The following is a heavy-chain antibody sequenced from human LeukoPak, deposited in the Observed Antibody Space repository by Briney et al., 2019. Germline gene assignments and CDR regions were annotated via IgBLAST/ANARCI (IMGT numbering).Heavy chain of an antibody. CDR2: ISSSSSYI. CDR3: ARDKEYSSGWYSSPVDY. V-gene: IGHV3-21*01. D-gene: IGHD6-19*01. CDR1: GFTFSSYS. J-gene: IGHJ4*02. Sequence: KPGGSLRLSCAASGFTFSSYSMSWVRQAPGKGLEWVSSISSSSSYIYYADSVKGRFTISRDNAKNSLYLQMNSLRAEDTAVYYCARDKEYSSGWYSSPVDYWGQGTLVTVSS.